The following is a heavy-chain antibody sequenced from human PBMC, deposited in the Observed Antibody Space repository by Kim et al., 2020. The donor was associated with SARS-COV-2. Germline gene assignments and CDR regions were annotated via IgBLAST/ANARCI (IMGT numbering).Heavy chain of an antibody. J-gene: IGHJ4*01. CDR1: GYSISSSYY. D-gene: IGHD6-13*01. CDR2: IYHSGST. V-gene: IGHV4-38-2*02. CDR3: ARTMDSSSWYGGRVFDY. Sequence: SETLSLTCTVSGYSISSSYYWGWIRQPPGKGLEWIGNIYHSGSTYYNPSLKSRVTISVDTSKNQFSLKLSSVTAADTAVYYCARTMDSSSWYGGRVFDY.